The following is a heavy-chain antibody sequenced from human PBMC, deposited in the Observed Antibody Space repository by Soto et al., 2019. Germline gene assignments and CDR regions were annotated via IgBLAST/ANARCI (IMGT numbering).Heavy chain of an antibody. CDR3: ARGIAAAGTEYFQH. CDR1: GFTFSSYW. V-gene: IGHV3-74*01. Sequence: PGGSLRLSCAASGFTFSSYWMHWVRQAPGKGLVWVSRIHSDGSSTSYADSVKGRFTISRHNSKNTLYLQMNSLRAEDTAVYYCARGIAAAGTEYFQHWGQGTLVTVSS. CDR2: IHSDGSST. D-gene: IGHD6-13*01. J-gene: IGHJ1*01.